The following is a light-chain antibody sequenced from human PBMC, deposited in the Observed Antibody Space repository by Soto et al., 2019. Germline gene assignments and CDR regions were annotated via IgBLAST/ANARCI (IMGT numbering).Light chain of an antibody. J-gene: IGKJ1*01. CDR1: QSVTSSY. CDR2: GTS. V-gene: IGKV3-20*01. Sequence: EVVLTQSPGTLSLSPGERATLSCRASQSVTSSYLAWWQQKPGQAPRLLIYGTSSRATGIPDRFSGSGSGTDFTLTINRLEPEDFAVYYCQQFGSSSWTFGQGTKVDIK. CDR3: QQFGSSSWT.